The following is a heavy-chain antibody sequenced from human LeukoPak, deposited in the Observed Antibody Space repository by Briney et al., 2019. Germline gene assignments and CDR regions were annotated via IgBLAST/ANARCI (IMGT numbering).Heavy chain of an antibody. Sequence: GGSLRLSCAASGFTFSSYAMTWVRQAPGKGLEWVSVISGTGGTTYYADSVKGRFTISRDNSKNTLYLQMNSLRAEDTAVYYCARTSSGAFDTWGQGTMVTVSP. J-gene: IGHJ3*02. CDR3: ARTSSGAFDT. V-gene: IGHV3-23*01. CDR1: GFTFSSYA. D-gene: IGHD6-25*01. CDR2: ISGTGGTT.